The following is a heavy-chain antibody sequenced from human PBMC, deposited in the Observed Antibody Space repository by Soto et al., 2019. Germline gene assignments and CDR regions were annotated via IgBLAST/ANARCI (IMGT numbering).Heavy chain of an antibody. D-gene: IGHD3-16*01. V-gene: IGHV1-18*01. Sequence: QVQLVQSGDEMKKPGASVRVSCKASGYIFVNYGIAWVRQAPGQGRAWMGWISPYTGDTHSASKVQGRLTMTTDTSTSTAYMDLGSLTSDDTAVYYCAMVDNYVTPTPQDVWGQGTTVTVSS. CDR1: GYIFVNYG. CDR2: ISPYTGDT. CDR3: AMVDNYVTPTPQDV. J-gene: IGHJ6*02.